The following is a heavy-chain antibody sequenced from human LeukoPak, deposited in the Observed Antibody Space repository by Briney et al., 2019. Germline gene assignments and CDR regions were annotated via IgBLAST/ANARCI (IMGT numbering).Heavy chain of an antibody. CDR2: INHSGST. J-gene: IGHJ6*03. Sequence: SETLSLTCTVHGGSFTAYYWSWIRQPPGKGPEWIGKINHSGSTDYNPSLKSRVTISVDTSKDQFSLNLISVTAADTAVYYCARDLSLSDFWSGSRYYYMDVWGKGTTVTVSS. CDR3: ARDLSLSDFWSGSRYYYMDV. V-gene: IGHV4-34*01. D-gene: IGHD3-3*01. CDR1: GGSFTAYY.